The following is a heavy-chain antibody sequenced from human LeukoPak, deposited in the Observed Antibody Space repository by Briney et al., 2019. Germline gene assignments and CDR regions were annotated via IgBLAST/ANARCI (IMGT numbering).Heavy chain of an antibody. V-gene: IGHV1-18*01. D-gene: IGHD3-3*01. CDR1: GYTFTSYG. Sequence: ASVKVSCKASGYTFTSYGISWVRQAPGQGLEWMGWISAYNGNTNYAQKLQGRVTMTTDTSTSTAYMELRSLRSDDTAVYHCAREYYDFWSGYYSRYYYGMDVWGQGTTVTVSS. CDR3: AREYYDFWSGYYSRYYYGMDV. CDR2: ISAYNGNT. J-gene: IGHJ6*02.